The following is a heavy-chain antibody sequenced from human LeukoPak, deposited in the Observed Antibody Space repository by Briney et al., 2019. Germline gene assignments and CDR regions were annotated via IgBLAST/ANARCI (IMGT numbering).Heavy chain of an antibody. CDR1: GVSVSSGSNY. CDR2: IYYSGST. Sequence: SETLSLTCTVSGVSVSSGSNYWSWIRQPPGKGLEWIGYIYYSGSTNYNPSLKSRVTISVDTSKNQFSLKLSSVTAADTAVYYCASPTVMGAFDIWGQGTMVTVSS. J-gene: IGHJ3*02. D-gene: IGHD4-17*01. V-gene: IGHV4-61*01. CDR3: ASPTVMGAFDI.